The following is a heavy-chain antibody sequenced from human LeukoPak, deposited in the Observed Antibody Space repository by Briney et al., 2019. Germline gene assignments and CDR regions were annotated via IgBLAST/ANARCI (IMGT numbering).Heavy chain of an antibody. V-gene: IGHV3-64*01. CDR3: ARDPRRSGWYGGWFDP. CDR2: ISSNGGST. CDR1: GFTFSSYA. D-gene: IGHD6-19*01. J-gene: IGHJ5*02. Sequence: WGSLRLSCAASGFTFSSYAMHWVSQAPGKGLEYVSAISSNGGSTYYANSVKGRFTISRDNSKNTLYLQMGSLRAEDMAVYYCARDPRRSGWYGGWFDPWGQGTLVTVSS.